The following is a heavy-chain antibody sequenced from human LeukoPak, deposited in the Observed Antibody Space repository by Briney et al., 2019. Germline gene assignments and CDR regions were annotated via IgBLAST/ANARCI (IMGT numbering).Heavy chain of an antibody. Sequence: PSETLSLTCAVYGGSFSGYYWSWIRQPPGKGLEWVSAISGSGDSTYYADSVKGRFTISRDNSKNTLYLQMNSLRAEDTAVYYCAKVRYRSNWDGFDPWGQGTLVTVSS. D-gene: IGHD6-13*01. CDR2: ISGSGDST. V-gene: IGHV3-23*01. CDR1: GGSFSGYY. J-gene: IGHJ5*02. CDR3: AKVRYRSNWDGFDP.